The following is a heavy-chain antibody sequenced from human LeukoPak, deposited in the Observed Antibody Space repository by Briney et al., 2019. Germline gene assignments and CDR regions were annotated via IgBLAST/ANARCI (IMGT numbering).Heavy chain of an antibody. CDR1: GYTFTGYY. CDR2: SNPNSGGT. J-gene: IGHJ4*02. CDR3: ARAAGFWSGYYTDGYYFDY. Sequence: ASVKVSCKASGYTFTGYYMHWVRQAPGQGLEWMGSSNPNSGGTNYAQKFQGRVTMTRDTSISTAYMELSRLRSDDTAVYYCARAAGFWSGYYTDGYYFDYWGQGTLVTVSS. D-gene: IGHD3-3*01. V-gene: IGHV1-2*02.